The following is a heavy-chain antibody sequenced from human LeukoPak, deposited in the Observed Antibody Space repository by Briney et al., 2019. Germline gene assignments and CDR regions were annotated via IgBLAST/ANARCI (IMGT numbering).Heavy chain of an antibody. D-gene: IGHD6-13*01. CDR2: IIPILGIA. CDR1: GGTFGSYT. Sequence: SVKVSCKASGGTFGSYTISWVRQAPGQGLEWMGRIIPILGIANYAQKFQGRVTITADKSTSTAYMELSSLRSEDTAVYYCARADSSSWNWFDPWGQGTLVTVSS. J-gene: IGHJ5*02. V-gene: IGHV1-69*02. CDR3: ARADSSSWNWFDP.